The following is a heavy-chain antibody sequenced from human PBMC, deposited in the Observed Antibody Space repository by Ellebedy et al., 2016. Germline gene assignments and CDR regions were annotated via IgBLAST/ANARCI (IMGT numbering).Heavy chain of an antibody. D-gene: IGHD3-10*01. CDR1: GYTFTTFS. CDR2: VNTFSGNT. Sequence: ASVKVSXKASGYTFTTFSIPWVRQVPGQGLEWMGFVNTFSGNTKFAQKFQGRVSMTTDSSTHTAYMDLRSLRSDDTAMYYCAKTSGWGYGENWGQGTLVTVSS. CDR3: AKTSGWGYGEN. V-gene: IGHV1-18*04. J-gene: IGHJ4*02.